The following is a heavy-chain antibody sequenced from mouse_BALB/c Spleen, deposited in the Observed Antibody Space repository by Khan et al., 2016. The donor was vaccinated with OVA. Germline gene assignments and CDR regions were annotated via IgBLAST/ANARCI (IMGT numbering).Heavy chain of an antibody. CDR3: ARDGTAPYSFDY. J-gene: IGHJ2*01. Sequence: EVQLQESGPGLVKPSQSLSLTCSVTGYSITSGCYWNWIRQFPGNKLEWMGYISYDGVNNYNPSLKNRISFTRDTSKNQFFMKLNSVTTEDTATYYCARDGTAPYSFDYWGQGTTLTVSS. CDR1: GYSITSGCY. D-gene: IGHD4-1*01. CDR2: ISYDGVN. V-gene: IGHV3-6*02.